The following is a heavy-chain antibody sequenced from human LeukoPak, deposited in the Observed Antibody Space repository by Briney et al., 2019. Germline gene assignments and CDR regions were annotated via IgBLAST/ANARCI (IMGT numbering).Heavy chain of an antibody. Sequence: GGSLRLSCAASGFTFSGYAMSWVRQAPGTGLGWVSAISGSGGGTYYAESVKRRFTISRDNSKNTLYLQMNSLRAEDTGVYYCAKVGDYDILTGYSPVDYWGQGTLVTVSS. V-gene: IGHV3-23*01. J-gene: IGHJ4*02. CDR2: ISGSGGGT. CDR1: GFTFSGYA. D-gene: IGHD3-9*01. CDR3: AKVGDYDILTGYSPVDY.